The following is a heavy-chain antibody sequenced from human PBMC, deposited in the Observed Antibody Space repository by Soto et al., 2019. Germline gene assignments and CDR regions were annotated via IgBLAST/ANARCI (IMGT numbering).Heavy chain of an antibody. CDR2: FDPEDGET. CDR3: ATGDPRSGYYSYYFDY. J-gene: IGHJ4*02. V-gene: IGHV1-24*01. D-gene: IGHD3-22*01. Sequence: ASWKAYCKVSGYTLTELSMHWVRQAPGKGLEWMGGFDPEDGETIYAQKFQGRVTMTEDTSTDTAYMELSSLRSEDTAVYYCATGDPRSGYYSYYFDYWGQGTLVTVSS. CDR1: GYTLTELS.